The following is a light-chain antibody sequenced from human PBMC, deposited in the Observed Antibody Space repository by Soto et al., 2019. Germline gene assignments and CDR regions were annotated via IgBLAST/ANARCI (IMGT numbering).Light chain of an antibody. CDR3: QQYKRYWT. J-gene: IGKJ1*01. V-gene: IGKV1-5*03. CDR1: QSISSW. Sequence: DIPVTTSPSQLSASIGDRVHITVRASQSISSWLAWYQQKPGKGPKLLIYKASSLESGVPSRFSGRGSGTEFTLTMSSLQPDDFATYYYQQYKRYWTFGQGTKVDIK. CDR2: KAS.